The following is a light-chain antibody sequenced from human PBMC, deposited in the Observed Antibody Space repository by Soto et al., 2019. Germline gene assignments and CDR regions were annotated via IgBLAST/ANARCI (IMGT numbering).Light chain of an antibody. CDR2: TTS. Sequence: DIQMTQSPSFVSASVGDRVTVTWRASQDISSWLAWYQQKPGKAPKLLIYTTSTLGSGVPSRFSGSRSGTDFTLTISGLQPEDFATYYCQQANRFPITFGQGTRLEIK. CDR1: QDISSW. J-gene: IGKJ5*01. CDR3: QQANRFPIT. V-gene: IGKV1-12*01.